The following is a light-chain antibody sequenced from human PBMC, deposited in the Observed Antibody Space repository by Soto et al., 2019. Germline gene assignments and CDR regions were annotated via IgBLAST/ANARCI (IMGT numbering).Light chain of an antibody. Sequence: EIVMTQSPGTLSLSPGERATISCRASQVIGSRYLAWYHKKSGPAPRLLIDGASSRSTVIPDRFSGSGCGTDFTLTLSRIEPEDVGVYYCQQYGSSIPLTFGQGTKLEI. J-gene: IGKJ2*01. CDR3: QQYGSSIPLT. V-gene: IGKV3-20*01. CDR2: GAS. CDR1: QVIGSRY.